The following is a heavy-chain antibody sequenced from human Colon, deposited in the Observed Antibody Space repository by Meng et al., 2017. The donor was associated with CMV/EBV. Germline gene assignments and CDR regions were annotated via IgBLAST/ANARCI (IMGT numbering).Heavy chain of an antibody. D-gene: IGHD1-26*01. CDR3: TSAKWETLSVFDI. CDR2: IRSKPYNYAT. CDR1: GFTFSGST. J-gene: IGHJ3*02. Sequence: GGSLRLSCAASGFTFSGSTMHWVRQASGKGLEWVGRIRSKPYNYATAYTPSVKGRFTISRDDSKDTAYLQMNSLKTEDTAVYYCTSAKWETLSVFDIWGQETVVTVSS. V-gene: IGHV3-73*01.